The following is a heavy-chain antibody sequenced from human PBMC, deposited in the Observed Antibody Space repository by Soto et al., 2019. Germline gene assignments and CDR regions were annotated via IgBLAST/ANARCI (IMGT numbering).Heavy chain of an antibody. D-gene: IGHD6-6*01. CDR2: VGGSGTST. CDR1: GFSFSSYA. V-gene: IGHV3-23*01. CDR3: AHHQRTAARQLGYFDY. Sequence: GGSLRLSCAASGFSFSSYAMSWVRQAPGKGLEWVSGVGGSGTSTYYADSVKGRFTVSRDNSKSTLYLEMNSLRADDTAVYYCAHHQRTAARQLGYFDYWGQGALVTVSS. J-gene: IGHJ4*02.